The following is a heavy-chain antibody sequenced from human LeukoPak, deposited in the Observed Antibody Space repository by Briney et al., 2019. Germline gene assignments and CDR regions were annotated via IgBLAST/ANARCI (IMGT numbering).Heavy chain of an antibody. Sequence: PGGSLRLSCEASGFSFSNYNMDWVRQTPGKGLEWISSITTSSSYTFYADSVKGRFTISRDNAKNSLYLQMNSLRAEDTAVYYCARGSGGYSYGYGEKILDYWGQGTLVTVSS. CDR1: GFSFSNYN. V-gene: IGHV3-21*01. D-gene: IGHD5-18*01. CDR2: ITTSSSYT. CDR3: ARGSGGYSYGYGEKILDY. J-gene: IGHJ4*02.